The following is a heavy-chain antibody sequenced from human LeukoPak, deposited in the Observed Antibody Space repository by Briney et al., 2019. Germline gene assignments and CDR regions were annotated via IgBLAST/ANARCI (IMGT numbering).Heavy chain of an antibody. CDR3: ARGGDRSFDY. D-gene: IGHD3-10*01. V-gene: IGHV4-4*02. Sequence: PSETLSLTCAVSGVSISSNLWWTWVRQPPGKGLEWIAEIHHSGSINYNPSLKSRVTISVDRAKNQFSLNLNSVTAADTAVYYCARGGDRSFDYWGQGTLVTVSS. CDR2: IHHSGSI. CDR1: GVSISSNLW. J-gene: IGHJ4*02.